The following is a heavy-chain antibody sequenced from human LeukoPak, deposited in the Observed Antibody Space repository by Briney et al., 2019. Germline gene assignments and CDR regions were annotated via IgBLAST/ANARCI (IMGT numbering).Heavy chain of an antibody. D-gene: IGHD3-3*01. J-gene: IGHJ6*02. V-gene: IGHV1-69*04. Sequence: ASVKVSCKASGGTFSSYAISWVRQAPGQGLEWMGRIIPILGIANYAQKFQGRVTITADKSTSTAYMELSSLRSEDTAVYYCARPLTYYDFWSGHTNYYYGMDVWGQGTTVTVSS. CDR1: GGTFSSYA. CDR3: ARPLTYYDFWSGHTNYYYGMDV. CDR2: IIPILGIA.